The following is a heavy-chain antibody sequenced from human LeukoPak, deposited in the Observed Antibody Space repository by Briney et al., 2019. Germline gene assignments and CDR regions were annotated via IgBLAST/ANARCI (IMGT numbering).Heavy chain of an antibody. CDR3: ARAGGGSYSFLEAFDI. J-gene: IGHJ3*02. Sequence: PSETLSLACAVYGGSFGNFYWSWFRQPPGGGLEWIGEINHDGSTKYNPSLKSRVTILVDTSKNQFSLTLSSVTTADTAVYYCARAGGGSYSFLEAFDIWGQGTMVTVSS. D-gene: IGHD1-26*01. CDR1: GGSFGNFY. V-gene: IGHV4-34*01. CDR2: INHDGST.